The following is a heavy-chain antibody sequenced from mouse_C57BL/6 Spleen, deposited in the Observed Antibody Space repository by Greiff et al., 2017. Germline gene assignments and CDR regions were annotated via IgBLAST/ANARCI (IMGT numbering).Heavy chain of an antibody. CDR1: GYSITSGYY. Sequence: EVKLQESGPGLVKPSQSLSLTCSVTGYSITSGYYWNWIRQFPGNKLEWMGYLSYDGSNNYNPSLKNRISITRDTSKNQFFLKLNSVTTEDTATYYCARGDYYGSREDYYAMDYWGQGTSVTVSS. V-gene: IGHV3-6*01. D-gene: IGHD1-1*01. J-gene: IGHJ4*01. CDR2: LSYDGSN. CDR3: ARGDYYGSREDYYAMDY.